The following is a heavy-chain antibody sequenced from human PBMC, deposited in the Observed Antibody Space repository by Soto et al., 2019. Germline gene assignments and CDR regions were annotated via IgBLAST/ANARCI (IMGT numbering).Heavy chain of an antibody. CDR2: ISYDGSNK. CDR1: GFTFSSYG. V-gene: IGHV3-30*18. J-gene: IGHJ5*02. D-gene: IGHD5-18*01. Sequence: GGSLRLSCAASGFTFSSYGMHWVRQAPGKGLEWVAVISYDGSNKYYADSVKGRFTISRDNSKNTLYLQMNSLRAEDTAVYYCAKGGHSYGNWFDPWGQGTLVTVSS. CDR3: AKGGHSYGNWFDP.